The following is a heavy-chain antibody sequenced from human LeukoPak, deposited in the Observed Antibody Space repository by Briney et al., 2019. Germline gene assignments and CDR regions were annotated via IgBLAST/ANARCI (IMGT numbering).Heavy chain of an antibody. CDR3: AGDGHTGMAMYHFDY. J-gene: IGHJ4*02. D-gene: IGHD5-18*01. V-gene: IGHV3-74*01. Sequence: GGSLRLSCAASGFTLSSHWMHWVRQAPGKGLVWVSRINGEGSDTPYAASVKGRFTISRDNVKNTLYLQMNSLRAEETAVYYCAGDGHTGMAMYHFDYWGQGALVTVSS. CDR2: INGEGSDT. CDR1: GFTLSSHW.